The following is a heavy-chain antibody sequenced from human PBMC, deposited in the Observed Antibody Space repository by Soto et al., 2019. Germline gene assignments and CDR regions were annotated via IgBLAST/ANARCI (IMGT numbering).Heavy chain of an antibody. CDR2: IYYSGST. Sequence: PSETLSLTCTVSGGSISSSSYYWGWIRQPPGKGLEWIGSIYYSGSTYYNPSLKSRVTISVDTSKNQFSLKLSSVTAADTAVYYWPRSSLTGYYGYWGQGTLGTVSS. V-gene: IGHV4-39*01. J-gene: IGHJ4*02. CDR3: PRSSLTGYYGY. D-gene: IGHD3-9*01. CDR1: GGSISSSSYY.